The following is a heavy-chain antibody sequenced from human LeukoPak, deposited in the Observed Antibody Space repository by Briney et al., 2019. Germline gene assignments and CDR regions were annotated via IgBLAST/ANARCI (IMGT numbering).Heavy chain of an antibody. CDR3: ARDVGGITMAY. CDR2: ISYDGSNK. D-gene: IGHD3-10*01. V-gene: IGHV3-30*03. Sequence: GGSLRLSCAASGFTFSNYGMHWVRQAPGKGLEWVAVISYDGSNKYYADSVKGRFTISRDNSKNTLYLQMNSLRAEDTAVYYCARDVGGITMAYWGQGTLVTVSS. J-gene: IGHJ4*02. CDR1: GFTFSNYG.